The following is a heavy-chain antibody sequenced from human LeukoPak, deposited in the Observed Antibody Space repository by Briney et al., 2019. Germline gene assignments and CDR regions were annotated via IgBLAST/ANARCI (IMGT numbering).Heavy chain of an antibody. CDR2: ISTSSSTI. CDR3: ARDYRSSSGWTVDY. V-gene: IGHV3-48*02. Sequence: GGSLRLSCAASGFTFSSYRMNWVRQAPGKGLEWVSYISTSSSTIYYADSVKGRFTISRDNAKNSLYLQMNSLRDEDTAVYYCARDYRSSSGWTVDYWGQGTLVTVSS. CDR1: GFTFSSYR. D-gene: IGHD6-19*01. J-gene: IGHJ4*02.